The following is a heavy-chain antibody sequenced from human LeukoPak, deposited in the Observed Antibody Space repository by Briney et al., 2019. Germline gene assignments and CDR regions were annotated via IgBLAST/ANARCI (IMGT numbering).Heavy chain of an antibody. V-gene: IGHV4-30-4*08. CDR2: IYYSGST. CDR3: ARGGGYGDHDY. J-gene: IGHJ4*02. Sequence: SETLSLTCAVSGYSISGGYYWSWIRQPPGKGLEWIGYIYYSGSTYYNPSLKSRVTISVDTSKNQFSLKLSSVTAADTAVYYCARGGGYGDHDYWGQGTLVTVSS. CDR1: GYSISGGYY. D-gene: IGHD4-17*01.